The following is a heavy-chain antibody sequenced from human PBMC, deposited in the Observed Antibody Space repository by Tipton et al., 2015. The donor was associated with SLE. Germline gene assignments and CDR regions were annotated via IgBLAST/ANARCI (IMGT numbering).Heavy chain of an antibody. V-gene: IGHV4-59*01. CDR1: GGSISSYY. J-gene: IGHJ4*02. D-gene: IGHD1-26*01. Sequence: TLSLTCNVSGGSISSYYWSWIRQPPGKGLEWIGYIYYSGSTNYNPSLKSRVTISVDTSKNQFSLKLSSVAAADTAVYYCARGWGSRPYYLDYWGQGTLVTVSS. CDR2: IYYSGST. CDR3: ARGWGSRPYYLDY.